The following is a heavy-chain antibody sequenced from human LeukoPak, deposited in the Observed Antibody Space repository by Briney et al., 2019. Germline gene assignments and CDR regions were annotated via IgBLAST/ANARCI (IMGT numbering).Heavy chain of an antibody. J-gene: IGHJ4*01. Sequence: ASVKVSCKASGYTFTGYYMHWVRQAPGQGLEWMGWINPNSGGTNYAQKFQGRVTMTRDTSISTAYMELSRLRSDDTAVYYCARIAGSAPYLDYWGQGPLVTVSS. CDR3: ARIAGSAPYLDY. D-gene: IGHD6-13*01. CDR1: GYTFTGYY. V-gene: IGHV1-2*02. CDR2: INPNSGGT.